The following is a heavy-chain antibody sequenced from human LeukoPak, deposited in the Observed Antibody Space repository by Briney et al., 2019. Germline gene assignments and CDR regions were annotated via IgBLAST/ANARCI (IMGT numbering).Heavy chain of an antibody. V-gene: IGHV1-18*01. CDR3: ARQGVTIFGVVPYYRMDV. D-gene: IGHD3-3*01. CDR1: GYTFTSYG. Sequence: ASVKVSCKASGYTFTSYGISWVRQAPGQGLEWMGWISAYNGNTNYAQKLQGRVTMTTDTSTSTAYMELRSLRSDDTAVYYCARQGVTIFGVVPYYRMDVWGQGTTVTVSS. CDR2: ISAYNGNT. J-gene: IGHJ6*02.